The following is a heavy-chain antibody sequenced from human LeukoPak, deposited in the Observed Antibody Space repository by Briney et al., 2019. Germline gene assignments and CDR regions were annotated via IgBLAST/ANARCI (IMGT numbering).Heavy chain of an antibody. CDR1: GYTLTAYY. V-gene: IGHV1-2*06. CDR2: INPNSGGT. Sequence: ASVKVSCKASGYTLTAYYLHWVRQAPGQGLEWMGRINPNSGGTTYAQKFQGRVTMTRDTSIGTAYMELSSLRSDDTAVYYCARPHYESSGLYVDAFDIWGQWTMVTVSS. J-gene: IGHJ3*02. CDR3: ARPHYESSGLYVDAFDI. D-gene: IGHD3-22*01.